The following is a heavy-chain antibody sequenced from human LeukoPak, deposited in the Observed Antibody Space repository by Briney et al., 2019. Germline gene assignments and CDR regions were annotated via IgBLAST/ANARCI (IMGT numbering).Heavy chain of an antibody. Sequence: PSETLSLTCTVSGASIGSYYWSWIRQPPGKGLEWIGFISQNGIPHYTASLKSRVTISRDTSENQVSLILSSVTAADTAVYYCTRHDVVAVMGHGMAVWGQGTTVTVPS. CDR1: GASIGSYY. J-gene: IGHJ6*02. V-gene: IGHV4-59*08. D-gene: IGHD3-16*01. CDR3: TRHDVVAVMGHGMAV. CDR2: ISQNGIP.